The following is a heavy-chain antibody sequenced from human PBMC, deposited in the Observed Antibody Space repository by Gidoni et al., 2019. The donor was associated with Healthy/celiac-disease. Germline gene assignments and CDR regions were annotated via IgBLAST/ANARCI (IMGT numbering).Heavy chain of an antibody. D-gene: IGHD2-2*01. CDR2: IYYSGST. CDR3: ARQGVGYCSSTSCRTQNNWFDP. Sequence: QLQLQESGPGLVKPSETLSLTCTGSGGSISSSSYYWGWIRQPPGKGLEWIGSIYYSGSTYYNPSLKSRVTISVDTSKNQFSLKLSSVTAADTAVYYCARQGVGYCSSTSCRTQNNWFDPWGQGTLVTVSS. CDR1: GGSISSSSYY. J-gene: IGHJ5*02. V-gene: IGHV4-39*01.